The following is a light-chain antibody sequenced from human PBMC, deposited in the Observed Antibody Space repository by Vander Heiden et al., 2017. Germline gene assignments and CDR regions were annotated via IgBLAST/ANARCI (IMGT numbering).Light chain of an antibody. CDR1: QSISTW. CDR3: QQYSSLLT. J-gene: IGKJ3*01. Sequence: DIQLTQSPSTLSASVGDTVTITCRPSQSISTWFAWYQKKPGKAPKLLIYKVTSLEKGVPSRFSGSGSGTEFTLTISGLQPDDFATYYCQQYSSLLTFGHGTKVDI. CDR2: KVT. V-gene: IGKV1-5*03.